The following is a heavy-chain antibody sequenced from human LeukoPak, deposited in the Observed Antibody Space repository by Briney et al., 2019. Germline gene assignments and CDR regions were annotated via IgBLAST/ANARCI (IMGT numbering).Heavy chain of an antibody. D-gene: IGHD6-13*01. CDR3: AREERDSSSWSRTYNWFDP. Sequence: SETLSLTCTVSGGSMSTYFWTWVRQSPGKGLEWLGYIYHTTTTYNPSLKGRVTISADMSQSQLSLKVTSVTAADTAVYYCAREERDSSSWSRTYNWFDPWGQGTLVTVSS. J-gene: IGHJ5*02. V-gene: IGHV4-59*01. CDR1: GGSMSTYF. CDR2: IYHTTT.